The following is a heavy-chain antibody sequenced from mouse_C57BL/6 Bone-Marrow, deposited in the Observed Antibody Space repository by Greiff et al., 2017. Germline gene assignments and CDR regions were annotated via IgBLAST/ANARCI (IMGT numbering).Heavy chain of an antibody. Sequence: VQLQQSGAELARPGASVKLSCKASGYTFTSYGISWVKQRTGQGLEWIGEIYPSTGGTTYNQKFKAKATLTVDKSSSTAYMQLKSLTSEDSAVYYCARENGPLFDYWGQGTTLTVSS. CDR1: GYTFTSYG. V-gene: IGHV1-81*01. CDR3: ARENGPLFDY. J-gene: IGHJ2*01. CDR2: IYPSTGGT.